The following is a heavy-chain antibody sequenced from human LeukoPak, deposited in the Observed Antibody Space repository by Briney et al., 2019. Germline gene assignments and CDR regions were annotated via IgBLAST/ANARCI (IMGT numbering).Heavy chain of an antibody. CDR1: GFTFSGYE. CDR2: ISNSGNII. D-gene: IGHD6-19*01. CDR3: ARVAVHSTGWYPSTSDY. V-gene: IGHV3-48*03. Sequence: PGGSLRLSCAASGFTFSGYEMNWVRQAPGKGLEWVSYISNSGNIIYYADSVKGRFTISRDNAKNSLYLQMNSLRAEDTAIYYCARVAVHSTGWYPSTSDYWGQGTLVTVPS. J-gene: IGHJ4*02.